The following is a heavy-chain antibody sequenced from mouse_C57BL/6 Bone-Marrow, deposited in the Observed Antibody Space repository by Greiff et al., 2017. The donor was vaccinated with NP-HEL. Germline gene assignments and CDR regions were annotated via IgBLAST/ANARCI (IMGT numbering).Heavy chain of an antibody. J-gene: IGHJ4*01. Sequence: EVMLVESGGGLVQPGGSLSLSCAASGFTFTDYYMSWVRQPPGKALEWLGFIRNRANGYTTEYSAYVKGRFTISRDNCQSILYLQMKALRAEDSATYYCASLDGYYGNAMDDGGQGTSVTVSS. V-gene: IGHV7-3*01. CDR2: IRNRANGYTT. D-gene: IGHD2-3*01. CDR1: GFTFTDYY. CDR3: ASLDGYYGNAMDD.